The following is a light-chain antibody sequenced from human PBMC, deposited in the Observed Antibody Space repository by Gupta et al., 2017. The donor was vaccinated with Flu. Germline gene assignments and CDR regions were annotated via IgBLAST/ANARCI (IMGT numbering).Light chain of an antibody. V-gene: IGKV3-20*01. Sequence: PGTPSLSPGERATLSCRASQSVSSSYLAWYQQKPGQAPRLLIYGASSRATGIPDRFSGSGSGTDFTLTISRLEPEDFAVYYCQQYGSSPLFGQGTKLEIK. CDR3: QQYGSSPL. J-gene: IGKJ2*01. CDR1: QSVSSSY. CDR2: GAS.